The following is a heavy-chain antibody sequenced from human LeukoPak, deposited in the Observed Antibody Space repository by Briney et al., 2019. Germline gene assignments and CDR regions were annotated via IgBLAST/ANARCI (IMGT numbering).Heavy chain of an antibody. CDR2: INHSGST. Sequence: PSETLSLTCAVYGGSFSGYYWSWIRRPPGKGLEWIGEINHSGSTNYNPSLKSRVTISVDTSKNQFSLKLSSVTAADTAVYYCARDKSAQHGLYYYGMDVWGQGTTVTVSS. V-gene: IGHV4-34*01. CDR1: GGSFSGYY. J-gene: IGHJ6*02. D-gene: IGHD4-17*01. CDR3: ARDKSAQHGLYYYGMDV.